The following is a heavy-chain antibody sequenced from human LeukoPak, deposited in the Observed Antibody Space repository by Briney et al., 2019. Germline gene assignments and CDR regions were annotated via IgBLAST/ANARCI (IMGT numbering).Heavy chain of an antibody. CDR3: ARVGWFGELFSPYYMGV. D-gene: IGHD3-10*01. CDR2: IYTSGST. Sequence: PSQTLSLTCTVSGGSISSDSYYWSWIRQPAGKGLEWIGRIYTSGSTNYNPSLKSRVTISVDTSKNQFSLKLSSVTAADTAVYYCARVGWFGELFSPYYMGVWGKGTTVTVSS. J-gene: IGHJ6*03. V-gene: IGHV4-61*02. CDR1: GGSISSDSYY.